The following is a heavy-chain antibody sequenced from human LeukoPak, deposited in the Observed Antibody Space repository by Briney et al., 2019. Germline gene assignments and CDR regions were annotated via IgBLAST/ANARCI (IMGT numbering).Heavy chain of an antibody. J-gene: IGHJ5*02. CDR3: ASSYYYDSSGTGNWFDP. CDR1: GGSISSGDYY. Sequence: PSQTLSLTCTVSGGSISSGDYYWRWIRQPPGKGLEWIGYIYYSGRTYYNPSLKSRVTISVDTSKNQFSLKLSSVTAADTAMYYCASSYYYDSSGTGNWFDPWGQGTLVTVSS. D-gene: IGHD3-22*01. V-gene: IGHV4-30-4*01. CDR2: IYYSGRT.